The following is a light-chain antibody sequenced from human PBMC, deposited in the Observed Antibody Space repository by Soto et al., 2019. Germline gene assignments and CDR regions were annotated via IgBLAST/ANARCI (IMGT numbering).Light chain of an antibody. CDR3: AAWDDSLNGRV. CDR1: SSDVGAYN. CDR2: YDN. Sequence: QSALTQPASVSGSRGQTITISCTGSSSDVGAYNFVSWYQQHPGTAPKLLIYYDNLRPSGVPDRISGSKSGTSASLAISGLQSDDEADYYCAAWDDSLNGRVFGTGTKVTVL. V-gene: IGLV1-44*01. J-gene: IGLJ1*01.